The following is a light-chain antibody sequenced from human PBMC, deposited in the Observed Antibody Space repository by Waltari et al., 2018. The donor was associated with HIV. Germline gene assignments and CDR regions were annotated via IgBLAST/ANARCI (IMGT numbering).Light chain of an antibody. CDR3: ATWDSTLSAGV. Sequence: QSVLTQPPSVSAASGQRVTISCSGGSSNIATHSVSWYQHLPGAAPKLVIYDDNKRPSGIPDRFSASKSGVSATLDITGLLTGDEADYYCATWDSTLSAGVFGGGTQVTVL. CDR2: DDN. CDR1: SSNIATHS. V-gene: IGLV1-51*01. J-gene: IGLJ3*02.